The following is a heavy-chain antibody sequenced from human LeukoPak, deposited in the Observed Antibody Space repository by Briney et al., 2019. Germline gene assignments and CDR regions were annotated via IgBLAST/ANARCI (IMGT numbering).Heavy chain of an antibody. CDR3: ARGDDFWSGPNFDY. Sequence: GGSLRLSCAASGFTFSSYSMNWVRQAPGKGLEWVSSISSSSSYIYYADSVKGRFTISRDNAKNSLYLQMNSLRAEDTAVYYFARGDDFWSGPNFDYWGQGTLVTVSS. CDR2: ISSSSSYI. CDR1: GFTFSSYS. D-gene: IGHD3-3*01. J-gene: IGHJ4*02. V-gene: IGHV3-21*01.